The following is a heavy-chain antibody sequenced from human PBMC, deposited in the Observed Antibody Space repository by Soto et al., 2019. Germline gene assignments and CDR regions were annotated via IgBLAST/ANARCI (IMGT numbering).Heavy chain of an antibody. CDR1: GASISVHSYY. CDR2: SYYSGTT. CDR3: TRRYNWNDKYFEP. D-gene: IGHD1-20*01. V-gene: IGHV4-39*01. J-gene: IGHJ5*02. Sequence: SETLSLTCTVPGASISVHSYYWTWIRQPPGKGLEWIGSSYYSGTTYFNPSLKSRATISVDTSKNQFSLRLNSVTAADTAIYYCTRRYNWNDKYFEPLGPGALVTVSS.